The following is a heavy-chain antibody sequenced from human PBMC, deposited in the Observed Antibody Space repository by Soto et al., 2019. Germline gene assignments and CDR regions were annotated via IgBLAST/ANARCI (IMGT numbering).Heavy chain of an antibody. D-gene: IGHD2-8*01. J-gene: IGHJ3*02. Sequence: EVQLVESGGGLVQPGGSLSLSCAASGFTVSSNYMSWVRQAPGKGLEWVSGIYSGGSTYYADSVKGRFTISRDNSKNTLYLQMNSLRAEDTAVYYCARDLQYCTNGVCYLDAFDIWGQGTMVTVSS. CDR1: GFTVSSNY. CDR3: ARDLQYCTNGVCYLDAFDI. V-gene: IGHV3-66*01. CDR2: IYSGGST.